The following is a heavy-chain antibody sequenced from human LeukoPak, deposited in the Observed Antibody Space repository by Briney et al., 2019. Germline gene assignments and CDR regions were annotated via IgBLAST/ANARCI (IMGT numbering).Heavy chain of an antibody. CDR3: ASPYCSSTSCFLRAFDI. V-gene: IGHV7-4-1*02. Sequence: GASVKVCCKASGYTFIIYAMNWVRQAPGQGLEWMGWINTNTANPTYAQGFTGRFVFSFDTSVRTAYPHISSLKAEDTAVYYCASPYCSSTSCFLRAFDIWGQGTMVTVSS. CDR1: GYTFIIYA. CDR2: INTNTANP. J-gene: IGHJ3*02. D-gene: IGHD2-2*01.